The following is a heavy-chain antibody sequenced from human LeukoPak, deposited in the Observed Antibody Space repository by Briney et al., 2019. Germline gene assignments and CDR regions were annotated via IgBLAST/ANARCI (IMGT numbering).Heavy chain of an antibody. CDR3: ARLRYENRVYYYFDF. J-gene: IGHJ4*02. Sequence: SETLSLTCAVSGASIGSPNWWTWVRQPPGKGLEWVEEIYDSGSTNYNPSLRSRVTISLDTSNNQVSLELRAVTAADTAVYFCARLRYENRVYYYFDFWGQGTLVTVSS. CDR2: IYDSGST. CDR1: GASIGSPNW. V-gene: IGHV4-4*02. D-gene: IGHD3-22*01.